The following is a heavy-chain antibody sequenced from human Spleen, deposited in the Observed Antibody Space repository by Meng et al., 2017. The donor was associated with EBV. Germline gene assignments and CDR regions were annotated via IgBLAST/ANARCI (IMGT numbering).Heavy chain of an antibody. J-gene: IGHJ4*02. V-gene: IGHV1-18*01. D-gene: IGHD3-22*01. CDR2: ISAYNGNT. CDR3: ARRGKYYDSSGYYYFEY. CDR1: GYTFTSYG. Sequence: QVQLVQCGAEVKKPGASVKVSCKASGYTFTSYGITWVRQAPGQGLEWMGWISAYNGNTNYAQKLQGRVTMTTDTYTSTAYMELRSLRSDDTAVYYCARRGKYYDSSGYYYFEYWGQGTLVTVSS.